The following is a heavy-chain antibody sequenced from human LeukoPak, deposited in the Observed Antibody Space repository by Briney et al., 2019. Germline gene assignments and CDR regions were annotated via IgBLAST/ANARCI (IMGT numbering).Heavy chain of an antibody. J-gene: IGHJ3*02. CDR2: ISSSSSTI. D-gene: IGHD3-22*01. CDR1: GFTFSNYA. CDR3: ATHTYYYDSSGYYDDAFDI. Sequence: PGGSLRLSCAASGFTFSNYAMNWVRQAPGKGLEWVSYISSSSSTIYYADSVKGRFTISRDNAKNSLYLQMNSLRAEDTAVYYCATHTYYYDSSGYYDDAFDIWGQGTMVTVSS. V-gene: IGHV3-48*01.